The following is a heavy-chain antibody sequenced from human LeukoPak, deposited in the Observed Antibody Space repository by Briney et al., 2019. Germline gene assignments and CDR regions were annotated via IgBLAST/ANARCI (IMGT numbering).Heavy chain of an antibody. CDR2: IWYDGSNK. J-gene: IGHJ4*02. V-gene: IGHV3-33*01. Sequence: SGGSLRLSCAASGFTFSSYGMHWVRQAPGKGLEWVAVIWYDGSNKYYADSVKGRFTISRDNSKNTLYLQMNSLRAGDTAVYYCARDSRAGYYDSSGYEDFDYWGQGTLVTVSS. CDR3: ARDSRAGYYDSSGYEDFDY. CDR1: GFTFSSYG. D-gene: IGHD3-22*01.